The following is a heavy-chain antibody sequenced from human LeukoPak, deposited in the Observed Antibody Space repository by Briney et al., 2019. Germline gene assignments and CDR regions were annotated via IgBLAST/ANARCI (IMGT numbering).Heavy chain of an antibody. D-gene: IGHD4-17*01. CDR3: ARVAGDYVLLDY. CDR2: IYHRGST. CDR1: GGSISSGGYS. V-gene: IGHV4-30-2*01. J-gene: IGHJ4*02. Sequence: SQTLSLTCAVSGGSISSGGYSWSWVRQPPGKGLEWIGYIYHRGSTYYNPSLKSRVTISVDRSKTQCSLKLRSVTAADTAVYYCARVAGDYVLLDYWGQGTLVTVSS.